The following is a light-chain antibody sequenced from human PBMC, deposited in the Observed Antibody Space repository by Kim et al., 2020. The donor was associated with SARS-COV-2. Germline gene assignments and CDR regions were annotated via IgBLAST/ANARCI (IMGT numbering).Light chain of an antibody. CDR2: GAS. Sequence: AAVGNKVTITCRASQDIRNDLGWYQQNPGRAPKRLIYGASSLQSGVPSRFSGSGSGTEFTLTISSVQPEDFATYFCLQHSTYPITFGQGTRLEIK. CDR1: QDIRND. CDR3: LQHSTYPIT. J-gene: IGKJ5*01. V-gene: IGKV1-17*01.